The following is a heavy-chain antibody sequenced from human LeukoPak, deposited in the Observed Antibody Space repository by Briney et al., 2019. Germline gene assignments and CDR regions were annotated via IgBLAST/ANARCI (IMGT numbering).Heavy chain of an antibody. CDR1: GITFSSYW. D-gene: IGHD5/OR15-5a*01. J-gene: IGHJ6*03. CDR2: INSDGSST. V-gene: IGHV3-74*01. CDR3: ARSTTHYYYYYMDV. Sequence: GSLRLSCAASGITFSSYWMHWVRQTPGKGLVWVSRINSDGSSTTYADTVKGRFTISRDNAKNTLYLQMNSLRVEDTAIYYCARSTTHYYYYYMDVWGKGTTVTVSS.